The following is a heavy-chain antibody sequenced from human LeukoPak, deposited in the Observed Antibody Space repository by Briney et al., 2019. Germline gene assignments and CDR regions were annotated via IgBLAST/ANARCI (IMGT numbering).Heavy chain of an antibody. D-gene: IGHD1-1*01. Sequence: ASVKVSCKASGYTFTSYAMNWVRQAPGQGLEWMGWINTNTGNPTYAQGFTGRFVFSLDTSVSTAYLRISSLKAEDTAVYYCARGSLGGNWNLYYYYMDVWGKGTTVTVSS. CDR3: ARGSLGGNWNLYYYYMDV. CDR1: GYTFTSYA. V-gene: IGHV7-4-1*02. CDR2: INTNTGNP. J-gene: IGHJ6*03.